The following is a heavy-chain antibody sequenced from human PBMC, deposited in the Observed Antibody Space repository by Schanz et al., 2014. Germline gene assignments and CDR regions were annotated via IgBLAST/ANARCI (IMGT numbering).Heavy chain of an antibody. CDR3: ARESSNDLVLVPGAVFDH. D-gene: IGHD2-2*01. V-gene: IGHV3-74*01. CDR2: INSVGSNT. Sequence: EVQLVQSGGGLVQPGGSLRLSCAASGFTFSSHWMHWVRQDPGKGLVWVARINSVGSNTDYADSVTGRFTISRDNAKNTLYLQMNTLRTEDTAVYYCARESSNDLVLVPGAVFDHWGQGILVTVSS. CDR1: GFTFSSHW. J-gene: IGHJ4*02.